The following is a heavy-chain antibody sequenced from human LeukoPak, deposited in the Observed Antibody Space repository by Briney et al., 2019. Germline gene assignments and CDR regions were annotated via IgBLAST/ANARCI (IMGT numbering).Heavy chain of an antibody. CDR3: ASEGYYDSGSYYIV. CDR1: GYTFTGYY. J-gene: IGHJ4*02. CDR2: INPNSGGT. Sequence: ASVKVSCKASGYTFTGYYIHWMRQAPGQGLEWMGWINPNSGGTKYAQKFQGRVTTTRDTSITTAYMELTRLRSDDTALYYCASEGYYDSGSYYIVWGQGTLVTVSS. V-gene: IGHV1-2*02. D-gene: IGHD3-10*01.